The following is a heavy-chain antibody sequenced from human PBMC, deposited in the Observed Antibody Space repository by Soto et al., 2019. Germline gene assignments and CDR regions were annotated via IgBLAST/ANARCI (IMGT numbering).Heavy chain of an antibody. J-gene: IGHJ5*02. CDR1: GFTVSSNY. Sequence: EVQLVESGGGLVQPGGSLRLSCAASGFTVSSNYMSWVRQAPGKWLAWVSVIYSGGTTYYADSVKGRFTISRDNSKNTLYLQMNSLRAEDTAVYYCARARVGQWPLNWFDPWGQGTLVTVSS. CDR2: IYSGGTT. V-gene: IGHV3-66*01. D-gene: IGHD6-19*01. CDR3: ARARVGQWPLNWFDP.